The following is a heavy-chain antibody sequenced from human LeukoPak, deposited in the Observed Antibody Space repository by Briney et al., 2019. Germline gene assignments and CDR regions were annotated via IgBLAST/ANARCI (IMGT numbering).Heavy chain of an antibody. CDR1: GYTFTSYD. J-gene: IGHJ3*02. V-gene: IGHV1-8*01. CDR3: ARAEGGITIFGVVALEAFDI. CDR2: MNPNSGNT. D-gene: IGHD3-3*01. Sequence: ASVKVSCKASGYTFTSYDINWVRQATGQGLEWMGWMNPNSGNTGYAQKFQGRVTMTRNTSISTAYMELSSLRSEDTAVYYCARAEGGITIFGVVALEAFDIWGQGTMVTVSS.